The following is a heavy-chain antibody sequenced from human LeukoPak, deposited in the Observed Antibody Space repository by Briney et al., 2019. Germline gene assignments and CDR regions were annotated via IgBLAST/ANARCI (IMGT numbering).Heavy chain of an antibody. Sequence: SQTLSLTCTVSGGSISSGDYYWSWIRLPPGKGLEWIGYIYYSGSTYYNPSLKSRVTISVDTSKNQFSLKLSSVTAADTAVYYCARGTGYYAHYFDYWGQGTLVTVSS. CDR3: ARGTGYYAHYFDY. CDR1: GGSISSGDYY. D-gene: IGHD3/OR15-3a*01. V-gene: IGHV4-30-4*01. CDR2: IYYSGST. J-gene: IGHJ4*02.